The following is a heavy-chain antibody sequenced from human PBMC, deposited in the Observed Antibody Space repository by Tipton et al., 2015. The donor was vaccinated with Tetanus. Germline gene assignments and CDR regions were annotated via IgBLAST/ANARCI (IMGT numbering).Heavy chain of an antibody. CDR2: ISSTSSYI. Sequence: SLRLSCVASGFTFRSYWMSWVRQAPGKGLEWVASISSTSSYIYYADSLKGRFTISRDNAKNSLYLQMNGLRAEDTAVYYCASGSALDYWGQGTLVTVSS. D-gene: IGHD6-25*01. CDR3: ASGSALDY. CDR1: GFTFRSYW. J-gene: IGHJ4*02. V-gene: IGHV3-21*01.